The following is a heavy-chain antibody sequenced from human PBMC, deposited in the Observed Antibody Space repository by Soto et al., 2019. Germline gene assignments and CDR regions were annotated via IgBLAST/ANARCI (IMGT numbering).Heavy chain of an antibody. V-gene: IGHV1-18*01. Sequence: QVQLVQSGAEVKKPGASVKVSCKASGYTFTNYGISWVRQAPGQGLEWMGWISAYNGNTDYAQKLQGRVTMTTDTATCNAYMELRRLRSDDTAVYCCARVGAYCVSTSCHDYWGQGTLVTVSS. CDR2: ISAYNGNT. CDR3: ARVGAYCVSTSCHDY. J-gene: IGHJ4*02. CDR1: GYTFTNYG. D-gene: IGHD2-2*01.